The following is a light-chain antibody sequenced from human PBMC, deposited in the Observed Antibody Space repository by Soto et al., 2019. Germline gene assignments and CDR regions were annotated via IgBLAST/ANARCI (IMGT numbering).Light chain of an antibody. V-gene: IGKV3D-11*03. CDR1: QYINTR. CDR3: HQRQSWPRT. J-gene: IGKJ1*01. Sequence: EILLTQSPASQSLSSGDRVTLACRAIQYINTRLAWYQHRPGQAPRILIYQTSIRDAGIPARFSAMGTRTDCTLPISEVPTEDVEVDYCHQRQSWPRTFGQGTKVDIK. CDR2: QTS.